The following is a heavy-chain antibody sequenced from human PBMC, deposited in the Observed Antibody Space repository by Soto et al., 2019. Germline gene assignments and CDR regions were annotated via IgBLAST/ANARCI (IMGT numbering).Heavy chain of an antibody. V-gene: IGHV4-34*01. CDR1: GGSFSGYY. CDR2: INHSGST. J-gene: IGHJ6*02. CDR3: ARDGNYYGSGSYRLYYYYGMDV. Sequence: PSETLSLTCAVYGGSFSGYYWSWIRQPPGKGLEWIGEINHSGSTNYNPSLKSRVTISVDTSKNQFSLKLSSVTAADTAVYYCARDGNYYGSGSYRLYYYYGMDVWGQGTTVTVSS. D-gene: IGHD3-10*01.